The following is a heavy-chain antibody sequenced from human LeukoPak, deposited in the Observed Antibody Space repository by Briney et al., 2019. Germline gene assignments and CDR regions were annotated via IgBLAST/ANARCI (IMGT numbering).Heavy chain of an antibody. CDR3: ARGGSSWYGDY. J-gene: IGHJ4*02. V-gene: IGHV3-30*04. CDR2: ISYDGSNK. D-gene: IGHD6-13*01. CDR1: GFTFSSYA. Sequence: GGSLRLSCAASGFTFSSYAMSWVRQAPGKGLEWVAVISYDGSNKYYADSVKGRFTISRDNSKNTLYLQMNSLRAEDTAVYYCARGGSSWYGDYWGQGTLVTVSS.